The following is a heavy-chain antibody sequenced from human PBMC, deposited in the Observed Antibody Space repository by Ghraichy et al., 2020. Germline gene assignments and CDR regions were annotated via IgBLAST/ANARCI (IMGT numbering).Heavy chain of an antibody. D-gene: IGHD6-19*01. J-gene: IGHJ4*02. V-gene: IGHV3-64D*09. CDR1: GFTFSSYA. Sequence: GGSLRLSCSASGFTFSSYAMHWVRQAPGKGLEYVSAISSNGGSTYYADSVKGRFTISRDNSKNTLYLQMSSLRAEDTAVYYCVKNRGSGWHHYFDYWGQGTLVTVSS. CDR2: ISSNGGST. CDR3: VKNRGSGWHHYFDY.